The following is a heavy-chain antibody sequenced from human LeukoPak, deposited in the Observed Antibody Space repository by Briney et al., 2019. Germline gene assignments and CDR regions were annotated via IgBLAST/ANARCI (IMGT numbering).Heavy chain of an antibody. CDR1: GFTFSSYA. CDR3: ARDHSLEYGNWFDP. V-gene: IGHV3-30*04. D-gene: IGHD3-3*01. Sequence: PGGSLRRSCAASGFTFSSYAMHWVRQPPGKGLEWVTMISYDGSTKYYTDSVKGRFTISRDNSKNTLYLQMNSLRTEDTALYYCARDHSLEYGNWFDPWGQGTLVTVSS. CDR2: ISYDGSTK. J-gene: IGHJ5*02.